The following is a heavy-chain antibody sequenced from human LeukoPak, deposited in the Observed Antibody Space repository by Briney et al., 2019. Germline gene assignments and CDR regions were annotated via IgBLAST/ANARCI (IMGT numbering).Heavy chain of an antibody. CDR2: ISAYNGKT. J-gene: IGHJ6*03. CDR1: GYTFTSYG. CDR3: ARQYCSGGSCYERSYYYYYYYMDA. V-gene: IGHV1-18*01. D-gene: IGHD2-15*01. Sequence: ASVKVSCKASGYTFTSYGISWGRQAPGQGGEGMGWISAYNGKTNYEQKLQGRVTMTTDTFTSTAYMELRSLRSDDTAVYYCARQYCSGGSCYERSYYYYYYYMDAWGKGTTVTVSS.